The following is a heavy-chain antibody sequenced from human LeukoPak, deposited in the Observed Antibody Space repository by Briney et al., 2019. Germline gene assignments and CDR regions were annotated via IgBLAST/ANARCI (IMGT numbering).Heavy chain of an antibody. Sequence: ASVKVSCKASGYTFTSYYIHWVRQAPGQGLEWMGWMNPNSGNTGYAQKFQGRVTITRNTSISTAYMELSSLRSEDTAVYYCARVKGGGSYYFDYWGQGTLVTVSS. CDR3: ARVKGGGSYYFDY. J-gene: IGHJ4*02. CDR2: MNPNSGNT. V-gene: IGHV1-8*01. CDR1: GYTFTSYY. D-gene: IGHD2-15*01.